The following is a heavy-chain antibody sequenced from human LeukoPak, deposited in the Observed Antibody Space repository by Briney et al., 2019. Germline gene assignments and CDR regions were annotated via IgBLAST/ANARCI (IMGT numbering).Heavy chain of an antibody. J-gene: IGHJ4*02. Sequence: ASVKVSCKASGYTFTSYYMHWVRQAPGQGLEWMGIINPSGGSTSYARKFQGRVTMTRDTSTSTVYMELSSLRSEDTAVYYCARVMRSGWYFDYWGQGTLVTVSS. V-gene: IGHV1-46*01. CDR3: ARVMRSGWYFDY. CDR1: GYTFTSYY. CDR2: INPSGGST. D-gene: IGHD6-19*01.